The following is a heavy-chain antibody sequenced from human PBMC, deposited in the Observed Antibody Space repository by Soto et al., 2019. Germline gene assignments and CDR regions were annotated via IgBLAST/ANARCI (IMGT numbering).Heavy chain of an antibody. Sequence: GGSLRLSCAASGFTFSSYSMNWVRQAPGKGLEWVSSISSSSSYIYYADSVKGRFTISRDNAKNSLYLQMNSLRAEDTAVYYCASIQDPLLRYFDWSLSQENAFDIWGQGTMVTVSS. J-gene: IGHJ3*02. CDR3: ASIQDPLLRYFDWSLSQENAFDI. V-gene: IGHV3-21*01. CDR1: GFTFSSYS. D-gene: IGHD3-9*01. CDR2: ISSSSSYI.